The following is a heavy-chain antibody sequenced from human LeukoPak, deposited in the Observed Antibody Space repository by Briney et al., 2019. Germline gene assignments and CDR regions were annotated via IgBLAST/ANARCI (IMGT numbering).Heavy chain of an antibody. CDR3: AKCPPLYGSGTPGDYGMDV. CDR2: ISYEGSVK. V-gene: IGHV3-30*18. CDR1: GFTFRSYA. Sequence: GRSLRLSCAASGFTFRSYAMHWVRQAPGKGLEWVAIISYEGSVKYYADSVRGRFTISRDNSENTVYLQTNSLRAEDTAMYYCAKCPPLYGSGTPGDYGMDVWGQGTTVTVSS. J-gene: IGHJ6*02. D-gene: IGHD3-10*01.